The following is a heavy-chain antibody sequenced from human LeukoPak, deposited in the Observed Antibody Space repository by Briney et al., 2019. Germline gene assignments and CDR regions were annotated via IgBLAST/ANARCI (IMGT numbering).Heavy chain of an antibody. Sequence: GRSLRLSCAASGFSFDTYAMHWVRQAPGQGLEWVALIWHDGSHKFYSNSVRGQFTISRDNSKNTVYLQMNNLRPDDTAVYYCARENFGSGSYPDFWGQGTLVTVSS. CDR3: ARENFGSGSYPDF. CDR2: IWHDGSHK. V-gene: IGHV3-33*01. J-gene: IGHJ4*02. D-gene: IGHD3-10*01. CDR1: GFSFDTYA.